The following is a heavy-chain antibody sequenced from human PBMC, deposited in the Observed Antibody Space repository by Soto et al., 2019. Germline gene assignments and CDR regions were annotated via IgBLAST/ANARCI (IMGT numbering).Heavy chain of an antibody. V-gene: IGHV1-18*01. CDR2: ISAYNGNT. D-gene: IGHD6-13*01. Sequence: ASLKVSCKTSGCTFTSYGISCVRQTPGQGLEWMGWISAYNGNTNYAQKLQGRVTMTTDTSTSTAYMELRSLRSDDTAVYYCAAAGMGGLNWFEPWGQGTLVTVSS. CDR1: GCTFTSYG. J-gene: IGHJ5*02. CDR3: AAAGMGGLNWFEP.